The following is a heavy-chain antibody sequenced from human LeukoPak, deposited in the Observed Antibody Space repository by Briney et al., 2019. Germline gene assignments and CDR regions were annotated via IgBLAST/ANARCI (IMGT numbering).Heavy chain of an antibody. J-gene: IGHJ4*02. D-gene: IGHD3-22*01. CDR3: ARDGFYYDNSGYYY. Sequence: TPSETLSLTCTVSGGSISSYYWSWIRQPAGKGLEWIGRIYTSGSTNYNPSLKSRVSMSVDTSKKQFSLKLSSVTAADTAVYYCARDGFYYDNSGYYYWGQGALVTVSS. CDR2: IYTSGST. V-gene: IGHV4-4*07. CDR1: GGSISSYY.